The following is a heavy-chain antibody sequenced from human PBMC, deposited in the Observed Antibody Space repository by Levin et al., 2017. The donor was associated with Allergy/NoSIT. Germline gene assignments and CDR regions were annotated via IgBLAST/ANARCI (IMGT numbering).Heavy chain of an antibody. CDR2: ISYDGSNK. CDR3: AKDPYYSSSSHYYYYGMDV. CDR1: GFTFSSYG. V-gene: IGHV3-30*18. D-gene: IGHD6-6*01. Sequence: GGSLRLSCAASGFTFSSYGMHWVRQAPGKGLEWVAVISYDGSNKYYADSVKGRFTISRDNSKNTLYLQMNSLRAEDTAVYYCAKDPYYSSSSHYYYYGMDVWGQGTTVTVSS. J-gene: IGHJ6*02.